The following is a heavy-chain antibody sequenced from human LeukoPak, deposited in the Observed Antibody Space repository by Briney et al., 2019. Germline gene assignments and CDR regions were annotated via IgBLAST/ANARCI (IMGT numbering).Heavy chain of an antibody. CDR3: AKEREAAYYYDSSGYIDY. D-gene: IGHD3-22*01. CDR2: ISWNSGSI. CDR1: GFTFSSYG. J-gene: IGHJ4*02. Sequence: GGSLRLSCAASGFTFSSYGMHWVRQAPGKGLEWVSGISWNSGSIGYADSVKGRFTISRDNAKNSLYLQMNSLRAEDTALYYCAKEREAAYYYDSSGYIDYWGQGTLVTVSS. V-gene: IGHV3-9*01.